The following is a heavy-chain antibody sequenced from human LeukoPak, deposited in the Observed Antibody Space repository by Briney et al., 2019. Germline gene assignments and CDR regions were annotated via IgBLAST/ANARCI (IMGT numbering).Heavy chain of an antibody. V-gene: IGHV4-30-2*01. Sequence: SQTLSLTCTVSGGSISSGGYYWSWIRQPPGKGLEWIGEINHSGSTNYNPSLKSRVTISVDTSKKQFSLKLSSVTAADTAVYYCATYYFDSSGPKKNYWGQGTLVTVSS. CDR1: GGSISSGGYY. CDR3: ATYYFDSSGPKKNY. J-gene: IGHJ4*02. CDR2: INHSGST. D-gene: IGHD3-22*01.